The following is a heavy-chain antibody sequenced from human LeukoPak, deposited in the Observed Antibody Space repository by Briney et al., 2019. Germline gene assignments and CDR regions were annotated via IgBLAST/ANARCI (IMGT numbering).Heavy chain of an antibody. CDR3: ARGRSRVTVFGVALNWFDS. V-gene: IGHV4-34*01. CDR2: INHNGRT. CDR1: GGSFSNYD. D-gene: IGHD3-3*01. J-gene: IGHJ5*01. Sequence: PLETLSLTCAVYGGSFSNYDWTWIRQPPGKGLEWIGEINHNGRTNYNPSLKSRLTISADTSKNQFSLKLRSVTAADTAVYYCARGRSRVTVFGVALNWFDSWGQGNLVSVSS.